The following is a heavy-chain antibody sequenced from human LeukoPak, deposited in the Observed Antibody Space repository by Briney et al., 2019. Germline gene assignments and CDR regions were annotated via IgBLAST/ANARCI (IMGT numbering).Heavy chain of an antibody. Sequence: SETQSLTCTVSGGSISSSSYYWGWIRQPPGKGLEWSGSIYYSGSTYYNPSLKSRVTISVDTSKNQFSLKLSSVTAADTAVYYCARLPGGYDYVWGSYRAGAFDYWGQGTLVTVSS. CDR1: GGSISSSSYY. J-gene: IGHJ4*02. CDR3: ARLPGGYDYVWGSYRAGAFDY. V-gene: IGHV4-39*07. CDR2: IYYSGST. D-gene: IGHD3-16*02.